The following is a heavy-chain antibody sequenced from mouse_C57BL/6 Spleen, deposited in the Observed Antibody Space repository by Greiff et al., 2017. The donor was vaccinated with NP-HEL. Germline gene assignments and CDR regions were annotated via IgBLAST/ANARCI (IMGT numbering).Heavy chain of an antibody. D-gene: IGHD2-4*01. CDR2: ISNGGGST. CDR3: ARHGGYYDYDEGYYYAMDY. J-gene: IGHJ4*01. Sequence: EVKLVESGGGLVQPGGSLKLSCAASGFTFSDYYMSWVRQTPEKRLEWVAYISNGGGSTYYPDTVKGRFTISRDNAKNTLYLQLSRLKSEDTAMYYCARHGGYYDYDEGYYYAMDYWGQGTSVTVAS. CDR1: GFTFSDYY. V-gene: IGHV5-12*01.